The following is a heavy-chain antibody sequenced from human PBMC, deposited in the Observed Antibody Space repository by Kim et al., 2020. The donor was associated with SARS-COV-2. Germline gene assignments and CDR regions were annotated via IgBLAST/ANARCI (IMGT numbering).Heavy chain of an antibody. D-gene: IGHD2-15*01. CDR3: AREIWLLPFYYYYGMDV. Sequence: SGKGRFTISRENAKNSLYLQMNSLRDEDTAVYYCAREIWLLPFYYYYGMDVWGQGTTVTVSS. V-gene: IGHV3-48*02. J-gene: IGHJ6*02.